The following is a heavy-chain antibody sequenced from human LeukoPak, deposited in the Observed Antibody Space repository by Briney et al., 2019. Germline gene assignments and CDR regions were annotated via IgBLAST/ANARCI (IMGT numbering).Heavy chain of an antibody. D-gene: IGHD3-16*02. CDR2: ISGSGGST. Sequence: GGSLRLSCAASGFTFSSYAMSWVRQAPWKGLEWVSGISGSGGSTYYADSVKGRFTISRDNSKNTLYLQMNSLRAEDTAVYYCAKEWGITFGGVIDSLDYWGQGTLVTVSS. J-gene: IGHJ4*02. V-gene: IGHV3-23*01. CDR3: AKEWGITFGGVIDSLDY. CDR1: GFTFSSYA.